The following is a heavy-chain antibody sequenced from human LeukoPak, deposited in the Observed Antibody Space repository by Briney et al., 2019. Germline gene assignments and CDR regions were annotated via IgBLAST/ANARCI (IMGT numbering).Heavy chain of an antibody. CDR3: ARDRARNLDTPMVRSYYYYMDV. J-gene: IGHJ6*03. V-gene: IGHV1-2*06. CDR2: INPNSGGT. D-gene: IGHD3-10*01. Sequence: ASVKVSCKASGFTFTGYYMHWVRQAPGQGLEWMGRINPNSGGTNYAQKFQGRVTMTRDTSISTAYMELSRLRSDGTAVYYCARDRARNLDTPMVRSYYYYMDVWGKGTTVTVSS. CDR1: GFTFTGYY.